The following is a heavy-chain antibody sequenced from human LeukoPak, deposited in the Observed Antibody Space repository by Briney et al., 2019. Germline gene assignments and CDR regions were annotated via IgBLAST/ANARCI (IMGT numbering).Heavy chain of an antibody. Sequence: GRSLRLSCAASGFTFSGYGMHWVGLAPGKGLEWVAVISYDGSHKYYADSVQGRLTISRDNSKNTVYLQMNSLRTVDTAIYYCAKDRGFSFTSGSSELDYWGQGTLVTVSS. J-gene: IGHJ4*02. CDR1: GFTFSGYG. CDR3: AKDRGFSFTSGSSELDY. CDR2: ISYDGSHK. D-gene: IGHD3-10*01. V-gene: IGHV3-30*18.